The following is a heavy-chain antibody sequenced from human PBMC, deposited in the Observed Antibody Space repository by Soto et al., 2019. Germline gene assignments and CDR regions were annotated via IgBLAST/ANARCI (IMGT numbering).Heavy chain of an antibody. D-gene: IGHD6-13*01. J-gene: IGHJ6*02. V-gene: IGHV1-69*13. CDR3: AREGAVMAAAGNPVGSYYGMDV. CDR1: GGTFSSYA. Sequence: ASVKVSCKASGGTFSSYAISWVRQAPGQGLEWMGGIIPIFGTANYAQKFQGRVTITADESTSTAYMELSSLRSEDTAVYYCAREGAVMAAAGNPVGSYYGMDVWGQGTTVTVSS. CDR2: IIPIFGTA.